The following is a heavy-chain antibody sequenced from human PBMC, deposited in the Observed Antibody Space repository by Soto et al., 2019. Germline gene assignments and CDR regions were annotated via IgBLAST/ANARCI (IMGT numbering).Heavy chain of an antibody. V-gene: IGHV1-2*02. CDR1: GYTFTGYY. D-gene: IGHD3-22*01. J-gene: IGHJ4*02. Sequence: ASLKVSCKASGYTFTGYYMHCVRKATGQGLEWMGWINPNSGGTNYAQKFQGRVTMTRDTSISTAYMELSRLRSDDTAVYYCARVSYYYDSSGKNCFDYWGQGTLVTVSS. CDR3: ARVSYYYDSSGKNCFDY. CDR2: INPNSGGT.